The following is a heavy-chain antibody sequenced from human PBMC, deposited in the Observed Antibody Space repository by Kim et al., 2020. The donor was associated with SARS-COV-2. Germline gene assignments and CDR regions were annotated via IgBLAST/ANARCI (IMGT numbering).Heavy chain of an antibody. CDR2: AYGGGST. J-gene: IGHJ4*02. D-gene: IGHD2-21*02. CDR1: GDSVSSTTYY. V-gene: IGHV4-39*01. CDR3: ARHGHYYFDY. Sequence: SETLSLTCAVSGDSVSSTTYYWGWIRQPPGKELEWIGSAYGGGSTNNNPSFKSRVSISLDTSKNHFSLELTSVTAADTAVYFCARHGHYYFDYWGRGTPV.